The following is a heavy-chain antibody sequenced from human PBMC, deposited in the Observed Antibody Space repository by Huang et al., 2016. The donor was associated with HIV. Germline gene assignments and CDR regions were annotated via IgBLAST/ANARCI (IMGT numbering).Heavy chain of an antibody. D-gene: IGHD2-2*03. CDR3: AREVRSVDTDRPDGYYYRGLDV. CDR2: VYFLGTT. CDR1: GTSLTSSIFY. J-gene: IGHJ6*02. Sequence: QLRESGPGLVTPSETLSLTCSASGTSLTSSIFYWGWFRQPPGGGLEWIGSVYFLGTTCYIPALKSRVAISIDTANKQYSMRLTSVTAADTAVYFCAREVRSVDTDRPDGYYYRGLDVWGQGTTVIVSS. V-gene: IGHV4-39*02.